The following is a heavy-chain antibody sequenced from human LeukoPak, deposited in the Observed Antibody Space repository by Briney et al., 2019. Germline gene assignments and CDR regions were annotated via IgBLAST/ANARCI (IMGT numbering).Heavy chain of an antibody. J-gene: IGHJ4*02. Sequence: SQTLSLTCTVSGGFISSGSYYWSWIRQPAGKGLEWIGRIYTSGSTNYNPSLKSRVTISVDTSKNQFSLKLSSVTAADTAVYYCGRGAYSSGWSAGDWGQGTLVTVSS. CDR2: IYTSGST. V-gene: IGHV4-61*02. D-gene: IGHD6-19*01. CDR3: GRGAYSSGWSAGD. CDR1: GGFISSGSYY.